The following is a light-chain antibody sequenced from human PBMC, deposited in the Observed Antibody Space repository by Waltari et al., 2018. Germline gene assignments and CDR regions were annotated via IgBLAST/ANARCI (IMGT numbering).Light chain of an antibody. V-gene: IGKV2-40*01. CDR2: SLS. CDR1: QSLLNSDDGFTY. CDR3: MQRLEFPYT. J-gene: IGKJ2*01. Sequence: DIVMTQTPLSLPVNPGEPASISCASSQSLLNSDDGFTYLDWFLQNPGQSPLLLIYSLSYRASGVPDRFSGTGSGSSFSLKISRVEAEDVGIYYCMQRLEFPYTFGQGTRL.